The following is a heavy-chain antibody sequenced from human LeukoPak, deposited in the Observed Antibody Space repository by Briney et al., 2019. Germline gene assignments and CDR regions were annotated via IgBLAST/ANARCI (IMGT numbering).Heavy chain of an antibody. CDR1: GYIFTGYY. Sequence: ASVKVSCKASGYIFTGYYIHWVRQAPGQGLEWMGWINPNSGRTNYAQMFQGRATVTRDTSISTAYMELSRLTSDDTAVYYCARGLVVATSGGSWFDPWGQGTLVTVSS. V-gene: IGHV1-2*02. CDR2: INPNSGRT. D-gene: IGHD5-12*01. J-gene: IGHJ5*02. CDR3: ARGLVVATSGGSWFDP.